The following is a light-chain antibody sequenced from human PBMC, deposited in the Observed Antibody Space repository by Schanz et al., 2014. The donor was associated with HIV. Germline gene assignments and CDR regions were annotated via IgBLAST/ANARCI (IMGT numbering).Light chain of an antibody. J-gene: IGKJ2*01. CDR2: GTS. V-gene: IGKV3-15*01. CDR3: QQYNNWPPYT. Sequence: EIVLTQSPGSLSLSPGGRATLSCGASQRLSSSYLAWYQQKRDQAPRLLIYGTSTRATDIPARFRGSGSETEFTLTISSLQSEDFAVYYCQQYNNWPPYTFGQGTKLEIK. CDR1: QRLSSSY.